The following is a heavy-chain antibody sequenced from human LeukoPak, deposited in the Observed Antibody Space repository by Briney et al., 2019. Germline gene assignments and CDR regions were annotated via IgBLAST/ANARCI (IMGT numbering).Heavy chain of an antibody. CDR3: ARMIDFWSGYSGY. D-gene: IGHD3-3*01. V-gene: IGHV4-38-2*01. CDR2: IYHSGST. CDR1: GYSISSGYY. Sequence: SETLSLTCAVSGYSISSGYYWGWIRQPPGKGLEWIGSIYHSGSTYYNSSLKSRVTISVDTSKNQFSLKLSSVTAADTAVYYCARMIDFWSGYSGYWGQGTLVTVSS. J-gene: IGHJ4*02.